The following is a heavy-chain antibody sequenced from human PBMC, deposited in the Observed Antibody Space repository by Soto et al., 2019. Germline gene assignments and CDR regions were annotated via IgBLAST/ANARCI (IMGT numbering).Heavy chain of an antibody. CDR2: ISAYNGNT. D-gene: IGHD3-22*01. J-gene: IGHJ5*02. V-gene: IGHV1-18*01. CDR3: ARALYYYESGVDP. Sequence: ASVTVSCKASGYTFTRYGISWVRQAPGQGLEWMGWISAYNGNTNYAQKLQGRVTMTTDTSTSTAYMELRSLRSDDTAVYYCARALYYYESGVDPWSQGTXVTVSS. CDR1: GYTFTRYG.